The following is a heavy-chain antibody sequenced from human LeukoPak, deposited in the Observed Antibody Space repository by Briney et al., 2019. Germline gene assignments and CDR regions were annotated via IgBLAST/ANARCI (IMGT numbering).Heavy chain of an antibody. J-gene: IGHJ4*02. V-gene: IGHV1-69*04. CDR1: GGTFSSYA. Sequence: GASVKVSCKASGGTFSSYAISWVRQAPGQGLEWMGRIIPILGIANYAQKFQGRVTITADKSTSTAYMELSSLRSEDTAVYYCARDDSGFSSNWFPFDSWGQGTLVTVSS. CDR2: IIPILGIA. CDR3: ARDDSGFSSNWFPFDS. D-gene: IGHD6-13*01.